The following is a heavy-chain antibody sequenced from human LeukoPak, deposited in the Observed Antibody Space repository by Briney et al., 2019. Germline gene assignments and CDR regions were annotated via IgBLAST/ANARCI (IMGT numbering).Heavy chain of an antibody. D-gene: IGHD2-2*01. CDR1: GGSFSGYY. Sequence: SETLSLTCAVYGGSFSGYYWSWIRQPPGKGLEWIGEINHSGSTNYNPSLKSRVTISVDTSKNQFSLKLSSVTAADTAVYYCARVALFLGYCSSTSCYSRRHNWFDPWGQGTLVTVSS. CDR3: ARVALFLGYCSSTSCYSRRHNWFDP. V-gene: IGHV4-34*01. CDR2: INHSGST. J-gene: IGHJ5*02.